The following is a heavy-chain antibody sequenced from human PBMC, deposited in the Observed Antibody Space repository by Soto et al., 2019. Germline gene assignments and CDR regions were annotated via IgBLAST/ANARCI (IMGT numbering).Heavy chain of an antibody. CDR1: GGSISSGGYY. V-gene: IGHV4-31*03. D-gene: IGHD3-10*01. Sequence: PSETLSLTCTVSGGSISSGGYYWSWIRQHPGKGLEWIGYIYYSGSTYYSPSLKSRVTISVDTSKNQFSLKLSSVTAADTAVYYCARGLITMVRGAAGYFDYWGQGTLVTVSS. CDR2: IYYSGST. J-gene: IGHJ4*02. CDR3: ARGLITMVRGAAGYFDY.